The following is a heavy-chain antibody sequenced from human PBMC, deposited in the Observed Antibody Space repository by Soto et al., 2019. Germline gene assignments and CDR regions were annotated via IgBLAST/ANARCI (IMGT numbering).Heavy chain of an antibody. Sequence: QVQLVQSGAEVKKPGASVKVSCKASGYTFTGYYMHWVRQAPGQGLEWMGWINPNSGGTNYAQKFPGWGTMTRDTSISTADRELSRLRSDDTAVYYCARAPAGPYCYYGMDVWGQGTTVTVSS. CDR2: INPNSGGT. J-gene: IGHJ6*02. CDR1: GYTFTGYY. CDR3: ARAPAGPYCYYGMDV. D-gene: IGHD6-19*01. V-gene: IGHV1-2*04.